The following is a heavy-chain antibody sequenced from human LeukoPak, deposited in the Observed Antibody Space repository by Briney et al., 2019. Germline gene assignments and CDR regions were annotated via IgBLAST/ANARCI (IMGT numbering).Heavy chain of an antibody. CDR3: ARAPGPLYDSSGYYYEDSYYFDY. V-gene: IGHV3-53*01. CDR1: GFTFSNYA. J-gene: IGHJ4*02. CDR2: IYSGGST. Sequence: GGSLRLSCAASGFTFSNYAMSWVRQAPGKGLEWVSVIYSGGSTYYADSVKGRFTISRDNSKNTLYLQMNSLRAEDTAVYYCARAPGPLYDSSGYYYEDSYYFDYWGQGTLVTVSS. D-gene: IGHD3-22*01.